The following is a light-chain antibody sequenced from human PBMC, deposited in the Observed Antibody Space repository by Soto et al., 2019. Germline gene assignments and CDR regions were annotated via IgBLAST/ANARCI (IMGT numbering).Light chain of an antibody. J-gene: IGKJ2*01. V-gene: IGKV3-20*01. CDR1: ESISRDY. Sequence: EIVLTQSPGTLSLSPGQRATLSCRASESISRDYLAGYQQRLGQAPRLLIYGASSGSTGIPDRFSGSGSGTDFTLTISRLEPEDCAIYYCQQYGGVPYTFGQGTKLEIK. CDR2: GAS. CDR3: QQYGGVPYT.